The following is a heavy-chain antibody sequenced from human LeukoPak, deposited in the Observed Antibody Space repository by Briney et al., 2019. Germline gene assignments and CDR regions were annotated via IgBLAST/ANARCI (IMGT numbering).Heavy chain of an antibody. J-gene: IGHJ4*02. Sequence: GGSLRLSCAASGFTFSSYGMHCVRQAPGKGLEWVAFIRYDGSNKYYADSVKGRFTISRDNSKNTLYLQMNSLRAEDTAVYYCAKDRSYSGSYWGQGTLVTVSS. CDR1: GFTFSSYG. CDR2: IRYDGSNK. D-gene: IGHD1-26*01. CDR3: AKDRSYSGSY. V-gene: IGHV3-30*02.